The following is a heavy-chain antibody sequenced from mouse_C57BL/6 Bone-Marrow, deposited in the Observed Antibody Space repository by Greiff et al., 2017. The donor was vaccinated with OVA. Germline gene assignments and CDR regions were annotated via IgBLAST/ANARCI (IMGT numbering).Heavy chain of an antibody. Sequence: EVMLVESGGDLVKPGGSLKLSCAASGFTFSSYGMSWVRHTPDKRLEWVATISSGGSYTYYPDSVKGRFTISRDNAKNTLYLQMSSLKSEDTAMYYCARLRPPYAMDYWGQGTSVTVSS. CDR2: ISSGGSYT. CDR1: GFTFSSYG. J-gene: IGHJ4*01. CDR3: ARLRPPYAMDY. V-gene: IGHV5-6*01.